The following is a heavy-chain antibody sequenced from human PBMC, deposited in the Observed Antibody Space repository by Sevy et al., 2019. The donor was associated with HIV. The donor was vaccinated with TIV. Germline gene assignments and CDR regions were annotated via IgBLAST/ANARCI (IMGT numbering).Heavy chain of an antibody. CDR1: GYTFTSYG. D-gene: IGHD3-22*01. V-gene: IGHV1-18*01. Sequence: ASVKVSCKASGYTFTSYGISWVRQAPGQGLEWMGWISAYNGNTNYAQKLQGRVTMTTDTSTSTAYMELRSLRSDDTAVYYCARGQELNYYDSSGYNWGAAFDIWGQGTMVTVSS. CDR2: ISAYNGNT. CDR3: ARGQELNYYDSSGYNWGAAFDI. J-gene: IGHJ3*02.